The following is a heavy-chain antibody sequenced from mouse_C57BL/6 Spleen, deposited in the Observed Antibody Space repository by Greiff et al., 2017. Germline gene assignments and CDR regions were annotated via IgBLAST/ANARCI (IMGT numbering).Heavy chain of an antibody. CDR1: GYTFTDYY. CDR3: ARSILRYYFDY. CDR2: SYPGSGNT. J-gene: IGHJ2*01. V-gene: IGHV1-84*01. Sequence: VQLQQSGPELVKPGASVKISCKASGYTFTDYYINWVKQRPGQGLEWIGWSYPGSGNTKYNEKFKGKATLTVDTSSSTAYMQLSSLTSQDSAVYFCARSILRYYFDYWGQGTTLTVSS.